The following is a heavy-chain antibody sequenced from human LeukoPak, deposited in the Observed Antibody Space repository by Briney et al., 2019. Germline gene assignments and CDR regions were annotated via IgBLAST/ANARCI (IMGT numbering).Heavy chain of an antibody. D-gene: IGHD2-21*02. J-gene: IGHJ4*02. CDR3: ARKHIVVVTATSGGFDY. V-gene: IGHV4-34*01. CDR1: GGSFSGYY. CDR2: INHSGST. Sequence: SETLSLTCAVYGGSFSGYYWSWIRQPPGKGLEWIGEINHSGSTNYNPSLKSRVTISVDTSKNQFSLKLSSVTAADTAVYYCARKHIVVVTATSGGFDYWGQGALVTVSS.